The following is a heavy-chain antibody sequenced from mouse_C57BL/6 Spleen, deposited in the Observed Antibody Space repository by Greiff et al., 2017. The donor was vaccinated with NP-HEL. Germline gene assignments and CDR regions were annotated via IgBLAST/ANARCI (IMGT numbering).Heavy chain of an antibody. CDR3: TTDYKGAY. V-gene: IGHV14-4*01. CDR2: IDPENGDT. J-gene: IGHJ3*01. Sequence: PLQQSGAELVRPGASVKLSCTASGFNIKDDYMHWVKQRPEQGLEWIGWIDPENGDTEYASKFQGKATITADTSSTTAYLQLSSLTAEDTAVYYCTTDYKGAYWGQGTLVTVSA. CDR1: GFNIKDDY. D-gene: IGHD2-12*01.